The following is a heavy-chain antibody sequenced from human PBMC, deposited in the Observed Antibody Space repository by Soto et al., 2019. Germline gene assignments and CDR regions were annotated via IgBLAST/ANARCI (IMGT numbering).Heavy chain of an antibody. Sequence: QVQLVESGGGVVQPGRSLRHSCAASGFTFSSYGMHWVRQAPGKGLEWVAVISYDGSNKYYADSVKGRFTISRDNSKNTLYLQMNSLRSEDTAVYYCPKDLRRGTTVVRDGMDVWGQATTVTVSS. V-gene: IGHV3-30*18. CDR1: GFTFSSYG. CDR2: ISYDGSNK. D-gene: IGHD4-17*01. CDR3: PKDLRRGTTVVRDGMDV. J-gene: IGHJ6*02.